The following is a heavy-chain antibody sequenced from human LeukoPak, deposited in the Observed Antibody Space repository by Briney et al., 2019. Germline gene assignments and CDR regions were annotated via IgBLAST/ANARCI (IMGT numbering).Heavy chain of an antibody. V-gene: IGHV4-39*01. CDR2: IYYSGST. CDR1: GGSISSSSYY. CDR3: ARGAYSSGWYWFDP. Sequence: PSETLSLTCIVSGGSISSSSYYWGWIRQPPGKGLEWIGSIYYSGSTYYNPSLKSRVTISVDTSKNQFSLKLSSVTAADTAVYYCARGAYSSGWYWFDPWGQGTLVTVSS. J-gene: IGHJ5*02. D-gene: IGHD6-19*01.